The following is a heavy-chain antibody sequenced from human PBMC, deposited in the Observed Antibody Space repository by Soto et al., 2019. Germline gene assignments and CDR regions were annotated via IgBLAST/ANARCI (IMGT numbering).Heavy chain of an antibody. CDR1: GYSFTSYW. CDR2: IYPGDSDT. D-gene: IGHD2-2*01. CDR3: ARTEVVPAATLPYSWFDP. V-gene: IGHV5-51*01. Sequence: PGESLKISCKGSGYSFTSYWIGWVRQMPGKGLEWMGIIYPGDSDTRYSPSFQGQVTISADKSISTAYLQWSSLKASDTAMYYCARTEVVPAATLPYSWFDPWGQGNLVTVSS. J-gene: IGHJ5*02.